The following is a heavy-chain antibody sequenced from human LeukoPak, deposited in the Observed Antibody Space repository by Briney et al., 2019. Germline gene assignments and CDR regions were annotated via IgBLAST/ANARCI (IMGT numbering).Heavy chain of an antibody. J-gene: IGHJ4*02. CDR1: GCSVGSNF. Sequence: GGSLRLFCAASGCSVGSNFIKWVRQAPGQGLEWVSVMFSDGSPFYADSVKGRFTISRDYSKNTVHLQMNSLRPEDTAVYYCAKGNSVTPDDWGQGTLVTVSS. CDR2: MFSDGSP. CDR3: AKGNSVTPDD. V-gene: IGHV3-53*01. D-gene: IGHD4-17*01.